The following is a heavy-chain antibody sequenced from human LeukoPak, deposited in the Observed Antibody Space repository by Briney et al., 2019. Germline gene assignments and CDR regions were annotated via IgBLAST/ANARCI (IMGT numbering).Heavy chain of an antibody. CDR3: ARTGLRFLEWFHFDY. CDR1: GFTFSSYA. V-gene: IGHV3-30-3*01. Sequence: GRSLRLSCAASGFTFSSYAMHWVRQAPGKGLEWVAVISYDGSNKYYADSVKGRFTISGDNSKNTLYLQMNSLRAEDTAVYYCARTGLRFLEWFHFDYWGQGTLVTVSS. D-gene: IGHD3-3*01. J-gene: IGHJ4*02. CDR2: ISYDGSNK.